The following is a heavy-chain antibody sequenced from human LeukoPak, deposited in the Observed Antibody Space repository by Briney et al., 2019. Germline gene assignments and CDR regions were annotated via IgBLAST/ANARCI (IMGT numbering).Heavy chain of an antibody. Sequence: GVSLTLSCAASGFTLTSYGMHWVRQPPGKGLEWAAFIWYVGSKKYYADSVKGRFTISRDNSTNTLYLQMNSLRAEVTAVYYCAKDYGGYMDVWGKGTTVTVSS. CDR1: GFTLTSYG. CDR2: IWYVGSKK. CDR3: AKDYGGYMDV. J-gene: IGHJ6*03. V-gene: IGHV3-30*02. D-gene: IGHD4-23*01.